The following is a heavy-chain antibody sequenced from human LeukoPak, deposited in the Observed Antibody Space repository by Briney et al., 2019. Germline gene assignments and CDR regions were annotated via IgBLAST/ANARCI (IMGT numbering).Heavy chain of an antibody. Sequence: GGSLRLSCAASGFTVSSNYMSWVRQAPGKGLEWVSVIYSGGSTYYADSVKGRFTISRDNSKNTLYLQMNSLRAEDTAVYYCAKDQLESGYSYPGYWGQGTLVTVSS. CDR3: AKDQLESGYSYPGY. D-gene: IGHD5-18*01. J-gene: IGHJ4*02. V-gene: IGHV3-53*01. CDR1: GFTVSSNY. CDR2: IYSGGST.